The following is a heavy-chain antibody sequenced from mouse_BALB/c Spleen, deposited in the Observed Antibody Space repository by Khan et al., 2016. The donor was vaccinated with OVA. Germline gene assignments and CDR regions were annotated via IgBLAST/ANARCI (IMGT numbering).Heavy chain of an antibody. V-gene: IGHV3-2*02. D-gene: IGHD2-3*01. CDR3: ARDGSRYNYAMDY. J-gene: IGHJ4*01. Sequence: EVQLVESGPGLVKPSQSLTLTCTVTGYSITSDNAWNWIRQLPGNKLEWMGYISSSGSTNYNPALKSRTSITRDTSKNQFFLQLNSVTTEDTATYYCARDGSRYNYAMDYWGQGTSVTVSS. CDR2: ISSSGST. CDR1: GYSITSDNA.